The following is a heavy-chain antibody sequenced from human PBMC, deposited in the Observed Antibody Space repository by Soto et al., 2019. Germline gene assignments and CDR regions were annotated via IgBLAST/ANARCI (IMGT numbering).Heavy chain of an antibody. J-gene: IGHJ4*02. Sequence: GGCRSWIRQPPGKGLEWIGYIYHSGSTYYNPSLKSRVTISVDRSKNQFSLKLSSVTAADTAVYYCASGQQLVRNYWGQGTLVTVSS. CDR3: ASGQQLVRNY. CDR2: IYHSGST. CDR1: GGC. V-gene: IGHV4-30-2*01. D-gene: IGHD6-13*01.